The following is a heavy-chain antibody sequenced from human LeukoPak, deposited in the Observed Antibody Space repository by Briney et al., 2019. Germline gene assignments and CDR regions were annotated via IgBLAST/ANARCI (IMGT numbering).Heavy chain of an antibody. J-gene: IGHJ4*02. V-gene: IGHV4-38-2*02. CDR2: IYHSGST. Sequence: SETLSLTCTVSGYSISSGYYWGWIRQPPGKGLEWIGSIYHSGSTYYNPSLKSRVTISVDTSKNQFSLKLSSVTAADTAVYYCARGTDYGDYYWGQGTLVTVSS. D-gene: IGHD4-17*01. CDR3: ARGTDYGDYY. CDR1: GYSISSGYY.